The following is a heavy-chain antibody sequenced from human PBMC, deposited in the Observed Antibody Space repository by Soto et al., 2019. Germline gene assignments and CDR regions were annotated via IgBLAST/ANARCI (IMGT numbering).Heavy chain of an antibody. J-gene: IGHJ1*01. CDR1: GFTFSTYA. CDR2: VSGAGDHT. V-gene: IGHV3-23*01. Sequence: EVQLLQSGGGLVQPGGSLRLSCAASGFTFSTYAMAWVRQAPGKGLEWVSTVSGAGDHTYYAESVKGRSTISRDASKNTLSPQMDSLRVEDTAVYYCAKSGSADLEYWGQGALVTVSS. CDR3: AKSGSADLEY. D-gene: IGHD1-26*01.